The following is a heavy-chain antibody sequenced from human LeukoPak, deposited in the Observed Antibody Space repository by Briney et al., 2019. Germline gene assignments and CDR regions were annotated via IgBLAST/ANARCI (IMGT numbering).Heavy chain of an antibody. V-gene: IGHV4-59*01. CDR1: GVSFSNYY. CDR2: IYHTGSA. D-gene: IGHD4-11*01. CDR3: ARRTSSNYVDY. Sequence: SETLSLTCTVSGVSFSNYYWSWIRQSPGKGLEWIGYIYHTGSANYSPSLKSRVSISIDTSKSQFSLRLISVTAADTAVYYCARRTSSNYVDYWGQGPLVTVSS. J-gene: IGHJ4*01.